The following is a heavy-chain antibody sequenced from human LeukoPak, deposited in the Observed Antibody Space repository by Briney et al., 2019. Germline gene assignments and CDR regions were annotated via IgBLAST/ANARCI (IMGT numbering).Heavy chain of an antibody. J-gene: IGHJ4*02. CDR2: VNGSGDST. Sequence: PGGSLRLSCAASGFTFSSYAMSWVRQAPGKGLEWVSSVNGSGDSTYYADSVKGRLTISRDNSKNTLYLQMNSLRAEDTAMYYCAKDRVGTVTTFNDYWGQGTLVTVSS. D-gene: IGHD4-17*01. CDR3: AKDRVGTVTTFNDY. V-gene: IGHV3-23*01. CDR1: GFTFSSYA.